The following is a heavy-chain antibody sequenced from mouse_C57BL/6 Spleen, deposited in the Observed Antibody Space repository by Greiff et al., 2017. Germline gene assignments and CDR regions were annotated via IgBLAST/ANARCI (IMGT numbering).Heavy chain of an antibody. D-gene: IGHD2-2*01. V-gene: IGHV14-1*01. Sequence: EVQLQQSGAELVRPGASVKLSCTASGFTFTDYSMHWVKQRPGQGLEWIGRIDPEDGDTKYAPKFQGKATLTVDTSSNTAYLQLSSLTSEDTAVYYCTTGGYDVYWFAYWGQGTLVTVSA. CDR3: TTGGYDVYWFAY. CDR1: GFTFTDYS. CDR2: IDPEDGDT. J-gene: IGHJ3*01.